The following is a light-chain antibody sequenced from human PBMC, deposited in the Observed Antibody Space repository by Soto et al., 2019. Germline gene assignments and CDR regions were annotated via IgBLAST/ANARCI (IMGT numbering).Light chain of an antibody. V-gene: IGKV3-20*01. CDR1: QSVMSNY. CDR3: QQYGKLPIT. CDR2: GAS. Sequence: EIVLTQSPGTQSLSPGERATLSCRASQSVMSNYVAWYHQKPGQAPRLLISGASNRAAGIPERFSGSGSGTDFTLTISSLEPEDFAVYYCQQYGKLPITFGQGTRLEI. J-gene: IGKJ5*01.